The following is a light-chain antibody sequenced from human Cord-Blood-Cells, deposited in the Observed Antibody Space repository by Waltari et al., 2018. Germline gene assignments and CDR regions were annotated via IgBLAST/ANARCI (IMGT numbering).Light chain of an antibody. J-gene: IGLJ3*02. CDR3: QSYDSSLSGWV. Sequence: QSVLSQPPSVSGAPGQRVTIPCTGSSSHIRAGYDVHWYQQLPGTAPKLLIYGNSNRPSGVPDRFSGSKSGTAASLAITGLQAEDEADYYCQSYDSSLSGWVFGGGTKLTVL. CDR2: GNS. V-gene: IGLV1-40*01. CDR1: SSHIRAGYD.